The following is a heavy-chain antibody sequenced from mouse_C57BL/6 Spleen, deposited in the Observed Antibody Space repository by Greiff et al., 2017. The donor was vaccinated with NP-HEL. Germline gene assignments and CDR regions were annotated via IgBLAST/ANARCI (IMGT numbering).Heavy chain of an antibody. V-gene: IGHV1-76*01. CDR1: GYTFTDYY. J-gene: IGHJ4*01. CDR2: IYPGSGNT. Sequence: VQLQQSGAELVRPGASVKLSCKASGYTFTDYYINWVKQRPGQGLEWIARIYPGSGNTYYNEKFKGKATLTADRSSSAAYMQLSSLTSDDSAVYFCARGPYYYAMDYWGQGTTVTVSS. CDR3: ARGPYYYAMDY.